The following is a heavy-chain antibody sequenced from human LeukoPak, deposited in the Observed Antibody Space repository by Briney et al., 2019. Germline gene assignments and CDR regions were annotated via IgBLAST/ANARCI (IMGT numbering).Heavy chain of an antibody. D-gene: IGHD3-22*01. CDR2: ISSSGSTI. Sequence: GGSLRLSCAASGFTFSSYEMNWVRQAPGKGLEWVSYISSSGSTIYYADSVKGRFTISRDNAKNSLYLQMDSLRAEDTAVYYCARDNYDSSGYYFDWGQGTLVTVSS. CDR1: GFTFSSYE. CDR3: ARDNYDSSGYYFD. J-gene: IGHJ4*02. V-gene: IGHV3-48*03.